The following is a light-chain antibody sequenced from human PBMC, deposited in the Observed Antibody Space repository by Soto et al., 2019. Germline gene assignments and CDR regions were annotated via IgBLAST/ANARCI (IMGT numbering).Light chain of an antibody. Sequence: EIVMTQSQDTLSVSPGERATLSCRASQSISSNLGWYQQRPGQAPRLLIYGASTRATGIPARFSGSGSGTEFTLTISILQSEDFAVYYCQQYNTWRSITFGQGTRLEIK. J-gene: IGKJ5*01. CDR1: QSISSN. CDR2: GAS. CDR3: QQYNTWRSIT. V-gene: IGKV3-15*01.